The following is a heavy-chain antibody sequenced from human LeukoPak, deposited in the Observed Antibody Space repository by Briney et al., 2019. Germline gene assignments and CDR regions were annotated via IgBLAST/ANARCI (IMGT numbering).Heavy chain of an antibody. Sequence: GGSLRLSCAASGFTFSTYSINWVRQAPGKGLEWVSSISSSSSYIYYADSVKGRFTISRDNAKTSLYLQMNSLRAEDTAVYYCARDDDYGDYSDWYFDLWGRGTLVTVSS. J-gene: IGHJ2*01. CDR3: ARDDDYGDYSDWYFDL. CDR2: ISSSSSYI. CDR1: GFTFSTYS. D-gene: IGHD4-17*01. V-gene: IGHV3-21*01.